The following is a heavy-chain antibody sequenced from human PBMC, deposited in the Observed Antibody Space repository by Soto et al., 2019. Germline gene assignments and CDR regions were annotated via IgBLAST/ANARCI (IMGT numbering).Heavy chain of an antibody. CDR2: IYYSGST. J-gene: IGHJ6*02. V-gene: IGHV4-31*03. CDR3: ARGRYCSGGSCYWSVGPVDV. Sequence: QVQLQESGPGLVKPSQTLSLTCTVSGGSISSGGYYWSWIRQHPGKGLEWIGYIYYSGSTYYNPSLKSRVTISVDTSNNQFSLKLSSVTAADTAVYYCARGRYCSGGSCYWSVGPVDVWGQGTTVTVSS. D-gene: IGHD2-15*01. CDR1: GGSISSGGYY.